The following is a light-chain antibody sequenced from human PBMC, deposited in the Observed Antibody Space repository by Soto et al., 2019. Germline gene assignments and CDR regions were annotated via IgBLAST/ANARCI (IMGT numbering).Light chain of an antibody. V-gene: IGKV3-11*01. CDR2: DAS. CDR1: QSVSSY. Sequence: EIVLTQSPATLSLSPGERATLSCRASQSVSSYLAWYQQKPGQAPRLLIYDASNRATGIPARFSGSGSGTDFPLTIISLEPEDFAVYYCQQRSNWSWTFGQGTKLEIK. J-gene: IGKJ1*01. CDR3: QQRSNWSWT.